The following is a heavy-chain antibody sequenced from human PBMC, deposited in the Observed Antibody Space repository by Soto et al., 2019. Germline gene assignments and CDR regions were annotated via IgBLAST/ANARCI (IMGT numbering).Heavy chain of an antibody. J-gene: IGHJ6*02. CDR3: ARDPLAYSSGWYADYYYGMDV. D-gene: IGHD6-19*01. V-gene: IGHV1-3*01. CDR1: GYTFTGYA. Sequence: ASVKVSCKASGYTFTGYAMHWVRQAPGQRLEWMGWINAGNGNTKYSQKFQGRVTITRDTSASTAYMELSSLRSEDTAVYYCARDPLAYSSGWYADYYYGMDVWGQGTTVTVSS. CDR2: INAGNGNT.